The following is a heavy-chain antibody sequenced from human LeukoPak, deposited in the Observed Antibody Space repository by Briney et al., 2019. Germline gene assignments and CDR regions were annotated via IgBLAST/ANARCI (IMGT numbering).Heavy chain of an antibody. Sequence: SETLSLTCAVSGYSISSGYYWGWIRQPPGKGPEWIGSIYYSGSTYYNPSLKSRVTISVDTSKNQFSLKLSSVTAPDTAVYYCARKWGQLPRGNAFDIWGQGTMVTVSS. CDR1: GYSISSGYY. CDR2: IYYSGST. J-gene: IGHJ3*02. D-gene: IGHD2-15*01. V-gene: IGHV4-38-2*01. CDR3: ARKWGQLPRGNAFDI.